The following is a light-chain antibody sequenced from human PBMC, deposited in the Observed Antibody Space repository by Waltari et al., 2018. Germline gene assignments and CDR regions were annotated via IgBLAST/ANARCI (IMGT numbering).Light chain of an antibody. J-gene: IGKJ1*01. CDR2: WAS. CDR1: QSVLYSPNNKNY. CDR3: QQYYSTPPWT. Sequence: DIVMTQSPDSLAVSLGERATINCQSSQSVLYSPNNKNYLASYQQKPGQPPKLLIYWASTRESGVPDRFSGSGSGTDFTLTISSLQAEDVAVYYCQQYYSTPPWTFGQGTKVEIK. V-gene: IGKV4-1*01.